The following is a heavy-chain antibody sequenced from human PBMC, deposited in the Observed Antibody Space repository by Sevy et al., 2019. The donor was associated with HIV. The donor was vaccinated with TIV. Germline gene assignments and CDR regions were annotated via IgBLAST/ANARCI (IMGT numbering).Heavy chain of an antibody. CDR1: GYTFTSYG. J-gene: IGHJ6*02. Sequence: ASVKVSCKASGYTFTSYGISWVRQAPGQGLEWMGWISAYNGNTNYAQKLQGRVTITTDTSTSAAYMELRGLRTDATAVYYCAMGDCSSTSCYTLIAALTSYYYGMDAWGQGTTVTVSS. CDR3: AMGDCSSTSCYTLIAALTSYYYGMDA. V-gene: IGHV1-18*01. CDR2: ISAYNGNT. D-gene: IGHD2-2*02.